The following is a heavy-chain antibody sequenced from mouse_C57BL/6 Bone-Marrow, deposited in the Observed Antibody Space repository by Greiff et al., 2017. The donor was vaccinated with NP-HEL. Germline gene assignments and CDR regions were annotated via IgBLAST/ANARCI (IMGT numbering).Heavy chain of an antibody. J-gene: IGHJ3*01. V-gene: IGHV1-85*01. CDR3: ARVGIYYDYFPFAY. CDR2: IYPRDGST. D-gene: IGHD2-4*01. Sequence: QVQLKESGPELVKPGASVKLSCKASGYTFTSYDINWVKQRPGQGLEWIGWIYPRDGSTKYTEKFKGKATLTVDTSSSTAYMELNSLTSEDSAVYFCARVGIYYDYFPFAYWGQGTLVTVSA. CDR1: GYTFTSYD.